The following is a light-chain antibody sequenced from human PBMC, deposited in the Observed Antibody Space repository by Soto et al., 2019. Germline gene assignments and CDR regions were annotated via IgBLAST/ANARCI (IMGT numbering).Light chain of an antibody. V-gene: IGKV3-20*01. CDR1: QSVSSSY. J-gene: IGKJ5*01. CDR3: QQYNNWPIT. Sequence: EIVLTQSPGTLSLSPGERATLSCRASQSVSSSYLAWYQQKPGQAPRFLIYGASSRATGIPDRFSGSGSGTDFTLTISSLEPEDFAVYYCQQYNNWPITFGQGTRLEIK. CDR2: GAS.